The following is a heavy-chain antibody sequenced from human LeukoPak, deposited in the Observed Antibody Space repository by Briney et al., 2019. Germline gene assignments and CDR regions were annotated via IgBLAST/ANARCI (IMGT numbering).Heavy chain of an antibody. CDR2: IYYSGST. Sequence: SQTLSLTCTVSGGSISSGDYYWSWIRQPPGKGLEWIGYIYYSGSTYYNPSLKSRFTISVDTSKNQFSLKLSSVTAADTAVYYCARVCSSTSCYRDAFDIWGQGTMVTVSS. V-gene: IGHV4-30-4*08. J-gene: IGHJ3*02. D-gene: IGHD2-2*01. CDR1: GGSISSGDYY. CDR3: ARVCSSTSCYRDAFDI.